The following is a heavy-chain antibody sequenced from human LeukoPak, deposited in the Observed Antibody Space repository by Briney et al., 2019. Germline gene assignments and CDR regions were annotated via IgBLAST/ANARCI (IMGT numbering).Heavy chain of an antibody. CDR1: GGSISSYY. V-gene: IGHV4-59*12. D-gene: IGHD5-12*01. CDR2: IYYSGST. J-gene: IGHJ4*02. Sequence: SETLSLTCTVSGGSISSYYWSWIRQPPGKGLEWIGYIYYSGSTNYNPSLKSRVTISVDTSKNQFSLKLSSVTAADTAVYYCAREATLDPPGYWGQGTLVTVSS. CDR3: AREATLDPPGY.